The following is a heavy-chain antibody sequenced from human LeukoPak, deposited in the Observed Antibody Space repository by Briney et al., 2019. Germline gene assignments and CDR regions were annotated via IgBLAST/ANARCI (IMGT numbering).Heavy chain of an antibody. CDR1: GFTFDDYA. CDR3: AKDPYSNYGGSWFDP. D-gene: IGHD4-11*01. J-gene: IGHJ5*02. Sequence: GRSLRLSCAASGFTFDDYAMHWVRQAPGKGLEWVSGISCDSGSIGYADSVKGRLTISRDNAKNSLYLQMNSLRAEDTALYYCAKDPYSNYGGSWFDPWGQGTLVTVSS. V-gene: IGHV3-9*01. CDR2: ISCDSGSI.